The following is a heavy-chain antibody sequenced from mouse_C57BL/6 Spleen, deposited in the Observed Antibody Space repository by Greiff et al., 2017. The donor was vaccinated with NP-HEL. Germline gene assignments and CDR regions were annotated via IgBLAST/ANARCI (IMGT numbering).Heavy chain of an antibody. V-gene: IGHV14-2*01. J-gene: IGHJ4*01. CDR3: ARSSYGYLYAMDY. CDR1: GFNIKDYY. D-gene: IGHD2-2*01. CDR2: IDPEDGET. Sequence: EVQLVESGAELVKPGASVKLSCTASGFNIKDYYMHWVKQRTEQGLEWIGRIDPEDGETKYAPKFQGKATITADTSANTAYRQLSSLPSEDTAVYYCARSSYGYLYAMDYWGQGTSVTVSS.